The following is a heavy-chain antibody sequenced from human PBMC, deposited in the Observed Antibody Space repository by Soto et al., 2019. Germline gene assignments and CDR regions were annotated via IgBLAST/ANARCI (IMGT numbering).Heavy chain of an antibody. CDR2: IYSGGST. J-gene: IGHJ4*02. V-gene: IGHV3-66*01. Sequence: GGSLRLSCAASGFTVSSNYMSWVRQAPGKGLEWVSVIYSGGSTYYADSVKGRFTISRDNSKNTLYLQMNSLRAEDTAVYYCALTYYYGSGSYYRDYWGQGTLVTVSS. CDR3: ALTYYYGSGSYYRDY. CDR1: GFTVSSNY. D-gene: IGHD3-10*01.